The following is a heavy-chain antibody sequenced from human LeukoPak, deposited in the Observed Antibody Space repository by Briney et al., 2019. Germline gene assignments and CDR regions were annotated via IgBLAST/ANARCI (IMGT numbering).Heavy chain of an antibody. CDR2: INHSGST. Sequence: SETLSLTCAVYGGSFSGYYWSWIRQPSGKGLEWIGEINHSGSTNYNPSLKSRVTMSVDTSKNQFSLKLSSVTAADTAVYYCARARNYMDVWGKGTTVTISS. CDR3: ARARNYMDV. CDR1: GGSFSGYY. J-gene: IGHJ6*03. V-gene: IGHV4-34*01.